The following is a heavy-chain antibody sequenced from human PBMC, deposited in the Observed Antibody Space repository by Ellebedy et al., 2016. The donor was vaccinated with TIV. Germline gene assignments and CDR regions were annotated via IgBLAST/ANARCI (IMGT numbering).Heavy chain of an antibody. CDR1: GYSFTNYF. CDR2: IDPHSGAT. J-gene: IGHJ4*02. D-gene: IGHD3-9*01. V-gene: IGHV1-2*02. CDR3: ARDRKYILSAGSAYVTAGDY. Sequence: AASVKVSCKASGYSFTNYFIHWVRQAPGQGLEWMGWIDPHSGATKFAQNFQGRVTLTRDPSIITAYMELSSLRSDDTAVYYCARDRKYILSAGSAYVTAGDYWGQGTLVTVSS.